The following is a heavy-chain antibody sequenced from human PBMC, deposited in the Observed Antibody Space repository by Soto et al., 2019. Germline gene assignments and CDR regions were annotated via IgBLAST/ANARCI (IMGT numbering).Heavy chain of an antibody. CDR3: AREIVVVPAAPGPNYYYYGMDV. D-gene: IGHD2-2*01. CDR1: GYTFTRYG. J-gene: IGHJ6*02. Sequence: GASEKVSCKXSGYTFTRYGISWVRQAPGQGLEWMGWISAYNGNTNYAQKLQGRVTMTTDTSTSTAYMELRSLRSDDTAVYYCAREIVVVPAAPGPNYYYYGMDVWGQGTTVTVSS. V-gene: IGHV1-18*04. CDR2: ISAYNGNT.